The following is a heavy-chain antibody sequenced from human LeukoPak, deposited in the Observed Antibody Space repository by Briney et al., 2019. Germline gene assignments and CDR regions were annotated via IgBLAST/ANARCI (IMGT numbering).Heavy chain of an antibody. CDR3: ARDPWELRNFDY. Sequence: SQTLSLTCTVSGGSISSGGYYWNWIRQPPGKGLEWIGYFYHSGITYYNPSLKSRVTISVDTSKNQFSLKLSSVTAADTAVYYCARDPWELRNFDYWGQGTLVTVSS. CDR1: GGSISSGGYY. CDR2: FYHSGIT. J-gene: IGHJ4*02. V-gene: IGHV4-30-2*01. D-gene: IGHD1-26*01.